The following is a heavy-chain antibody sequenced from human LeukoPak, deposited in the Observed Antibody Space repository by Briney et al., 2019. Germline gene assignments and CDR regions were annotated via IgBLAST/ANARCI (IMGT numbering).Heavy chain of an antibody. Sequence: PSGTLSLTCAVSGGSIINSNWWSWVRQPPGKGLEWIGEIYHSGSANCNPSLKSRVTISIDKSKNQFSLKLSPVTAADTAVYYCASGFSMDGGVIKEDRLHWGRGTLVTVSS. CDR1: GGSIINSNW. D-gene: IGHD3-10*01. CDR3: ASGFSMDGGVIKEDRLH. J-gene: IGHJ1*01. CDR2: IYHSGSA. V-gene: IGHV4-4*02.